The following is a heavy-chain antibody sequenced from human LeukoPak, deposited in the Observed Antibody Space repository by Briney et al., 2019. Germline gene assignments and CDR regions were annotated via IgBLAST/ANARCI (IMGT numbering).Heavy chain of an antibody. CDR3: ARAPRYCSSTSCYTDWFDP. V-gene: IGHV1-8*03. D-gene: IGHD2-2*02. CDR1: GYTFTSYG. CDR2: MNPNSGNT. J-gene: IGHJ5*02. Sequence: GASVKVSCKASGYTFTSYGINWVRQATGQGLEWMGWMNPNSGNTGYAQKFQGRVTITRNTSISTAYMVLSSLRSEDTAVYYCARAPRYCSSTSCYTDWFDPWGQGTLVTVSS.